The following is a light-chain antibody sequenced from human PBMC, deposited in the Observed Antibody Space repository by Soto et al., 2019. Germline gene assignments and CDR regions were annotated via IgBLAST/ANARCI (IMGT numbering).Light chain of an antibody. J-gene: IGLJ2*01. V-gene: IGLV1-40*01. CDR1: SSNIGAGYD. CDR2: GNS. CDR3: QSYDSSLGVV. Sequence: QSVLTQPPSVSGAPGQRVTISCTGSSSNIGAGYDVHWYQQLPGTDPKLLIYGNSNRPSGVPDRFSGSKSGTSASLAITGLQAEDEADYYCQSYDSSLGVVFGGGTKLTVL.